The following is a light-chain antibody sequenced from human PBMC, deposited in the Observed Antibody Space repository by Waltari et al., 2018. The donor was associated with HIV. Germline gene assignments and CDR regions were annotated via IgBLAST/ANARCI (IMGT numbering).Light chain of an antibody. J-gene: IGLJ1*01. CDR1: NSDVVIYNY. Sequence: QSALTPPASVSGSPGQSITISCTGPNSDVVIYNYYPWYQKHSGKAPKVMIYEVSHRPSGVSHRFSGSKSGNTASLTISGLQAEDEADYYCCSYTIGRTLVFGTGTKVAV. CDR2: EVS. V-gene: IGLV2-14*01. CDR3: CSYTIGRTLV.